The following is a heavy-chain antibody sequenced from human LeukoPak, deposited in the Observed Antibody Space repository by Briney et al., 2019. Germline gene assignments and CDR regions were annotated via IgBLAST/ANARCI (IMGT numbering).Heavy chain of an antibody. D-gene: IGHD3-22*01. V-gene: IGHV4-38-2*02. CDR1: SLTNGYH. J-gene: IGHJ4*02. CDR2: VYRSGTT. CDR3: ARDKSLFYVDSSGYYQARDFDY. Sequence: ASETLSLTCTASSLTNGYHWGWIRQSPGKGLEWIGSVYRSGTTYYNPSLTTRVDISIDTSKKQFSLKLSSVTAADTAVYYCARDKSLFYVDSSGYYQARDFDYWGQGILVTVSP.